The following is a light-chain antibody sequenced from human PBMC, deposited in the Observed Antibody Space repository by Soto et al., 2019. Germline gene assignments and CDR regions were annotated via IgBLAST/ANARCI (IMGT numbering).Light chain of an antibody. CDR1: QSISNG. V-gene: IGKV1-5*03. CDR3: QHYDHFPYT. J-gene: IGKJ2*01. Sequence: DIQMTQSPATLSASVGDTVTITCRASQSISNGVAWYQQKPGQAPKLLLHKASTLESGVPSRFSGSASGTEFTLTISSLQPDDFATFYCQHYDHFPYTFGQGTKMEIK. CDR2: KAS.